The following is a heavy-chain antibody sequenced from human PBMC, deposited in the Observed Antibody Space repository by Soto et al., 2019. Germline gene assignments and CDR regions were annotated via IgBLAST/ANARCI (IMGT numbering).Heavy chain of an antibody. CDR3: AREGRITMVRGANYGMDV. CDR1: GGTFSSYA. V-gene: IGHV1-69*01. Sequence: QVQLVQSGAEVKKPGSSVKVSCKASGGTFSSYAISWVRQAPGQGLEWMGGIIPIFGTANYAQKFQGRVTITADESTSTAYMGLSSLRYEDTAVYYCAREGRITMVRGANYGMDVWGQGTTVTVSS. CDR2: IIPIFGTA. D-gene: IGHD3-10*01. J-gene: IGHJ6*02.